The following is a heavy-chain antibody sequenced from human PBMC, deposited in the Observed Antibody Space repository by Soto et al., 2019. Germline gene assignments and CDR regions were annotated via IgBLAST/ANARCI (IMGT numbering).Heavy chain of an antibody. CDR3: ASPGLYYYGLDV. CDR2: INNDGSTT. V-gene: IGHV3-74*01. Sequence: GGSLRLSCAASGFPFSTYWMHWVRQAPGKGPVWVSRINNDGSTTRYADSVKGRFTISRDNAKNTLYLQMNSLRAEDTAVYYCASPGLYYYGLDVWGQGTTVT. CDR1: GFPFSTYW. J-gene: IGHJ6*02.